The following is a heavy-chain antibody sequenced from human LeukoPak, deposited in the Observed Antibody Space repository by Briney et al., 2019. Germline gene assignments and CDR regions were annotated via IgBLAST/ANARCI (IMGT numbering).Heavy chain of an antibody. CDR2: INYNGRDK. CDR1: GFTFSSFG. Sequence: GGSLRLSCAASGFTFSSFGMHWVRQAPGKGLEWVSFINYNGRDKYDADSVKGRFTISRDSSKNTLSLQMNSLRAEDTAVYFCAKDSPTYYADSWGQGTLVTVSS. CDR3: AKDSPTYYADS. J-gene: IGHJ4*02. D-gene: IGHD2/OR15-2a*01. V-gene: IGHV3-30*02.